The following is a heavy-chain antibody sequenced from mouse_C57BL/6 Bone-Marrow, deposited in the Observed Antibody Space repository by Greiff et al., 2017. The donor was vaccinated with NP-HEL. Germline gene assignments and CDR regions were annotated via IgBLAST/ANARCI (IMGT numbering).Heavy chain of an antibody. CDR3: ASRYRRARYAMDC. J-gene: IGHJ4*01. V-gene: IGHV5-17*01. Sequence: EVQLVESGGGLVKPGGSLKLSCAASGFTFSDYGMHWVRQAPEKGLEWVAYISRDSSTIYYADTVKGRFTIARDKAKNTLFMQFTRLRSEDTAMYYCASRYRRARYAMDCWGQGTSVT. D-gene: IGHD1-1*01. CDR2: ISRDSSTI. CDR1: GFTFSDYG.